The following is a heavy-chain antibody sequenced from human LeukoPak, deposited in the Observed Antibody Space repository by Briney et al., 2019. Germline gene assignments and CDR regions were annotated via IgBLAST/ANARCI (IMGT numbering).Heavy chain of an antibody. J-gene: IGHJ6*02. V-gene: IGHV3-7*01. CDR1: GFTFSSYW. CDR3: ARARSLSGAGLFMYYYGMDV. CDR2: IKPDGSEK. Sequence: PGASLKLSCTASGFTFSSYWMSWVRQAPGQGLEWVANIKPDGSEKNYVDYVKGRFTISRDNAKNPLYLQMNSLRAEDTAVYYCARARSLSGAGLFMYYYGMDVWGQGTTVTVSS. D-gene: IGHD3-22*01.